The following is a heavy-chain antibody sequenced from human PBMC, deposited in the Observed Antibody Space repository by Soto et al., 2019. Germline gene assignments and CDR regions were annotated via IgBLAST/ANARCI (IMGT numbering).Heavy chain of an antibody. CDR2: IIPIFGTA. CDR3: AREHGSSGSYYPFDY. D-gene: IGHD1-26*01. V-gene: IGHV1-69*01. CDR1: GGTLSSYA. J-gene: IGHJ4*02. Sequence: QVQLVQSGAEVKKPGSSVKVSCKASGGTLSSYAISWMRQAPGQGLEWMGGIIPIFGTANYAQKLQGRVTITADESTSTAYMELSSLRSEDTAVYYCAREHGSSGSYYPFDYWGKGTLVTVSS.